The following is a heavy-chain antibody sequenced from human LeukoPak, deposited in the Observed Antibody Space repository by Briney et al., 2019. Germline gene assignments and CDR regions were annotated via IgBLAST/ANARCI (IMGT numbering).Heavy chain of an antibody. J-gene: IGHJ4*02. CDR1: GYTFTSYY. Sequence: GASVKVSCKASGYTFTSYYTHWVRQAPGQGLEWMGIFNPSTDGTTYAQKFQGRVTMTRDTSTSTVYMELSSLRFEDTAVYYCARRHPGDGYNYWTGYYFDYWGQGTLVTVSS. CDR2: FNPSTDGT. V-gene: IGHV1-46*01. D-gene: IGHD5-24*01. CDR3: ARRHPGDGYNYWTGYYFDY.